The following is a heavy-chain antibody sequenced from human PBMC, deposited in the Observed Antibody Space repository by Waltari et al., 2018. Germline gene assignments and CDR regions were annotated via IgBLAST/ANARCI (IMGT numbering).Heavy chain of an antibody. CDR1: GVTLSRSW. D-gene: IGHD2-15*01. CDR3: ARAGLLGAFDV. V-gene: IGHV3-74*03. Sequence: EVQLVESGGGLVQPGGSLRLSCAASGVTLSRSWIHWVRQSPGKGLMWVSLMNKEGSSTVYADSVKGRLTISRDDAKNTVSLQMNNLSAEDTALYYCARAGLLGAFDVWGQGTMVTVSS. J-gene: IGHJ3*01. CDR2: MNKEGSST.